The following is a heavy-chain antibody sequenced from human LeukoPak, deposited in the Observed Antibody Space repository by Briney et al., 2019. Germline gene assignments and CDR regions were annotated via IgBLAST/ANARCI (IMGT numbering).Heavy chain of an antibody. D-gene: IGHD6-13*01. CDR1: GGSISSYY. J-gene: IGHJ6*03. CDR2: IYYSGST. V-gene: IGHV4-59*01. CDR3: ARVTYGSSPDYYYYYYMDV. Sequence: SETLSLTCTVSGGSISSYYWSWIRQPPGKGLEWIGYIYYSGSTNYNPSLKSRVTISVDTSKNQFSLKLSSVTAADTAVYYCARVTYGSSPDYYYYYYMDVWGRGTTVTVSS.